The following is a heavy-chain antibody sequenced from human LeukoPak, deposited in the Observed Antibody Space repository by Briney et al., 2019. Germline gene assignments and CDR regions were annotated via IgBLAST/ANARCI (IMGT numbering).Heavy chain of an antibody. D-gene: IGHD1-1*01. CDR1: GFTFSNAW. Sequence: GGSLRLSCAASGFTFSNAWMSWVRQAPGRGLEWVGGIRSKTDGGTTDYAAPVKGRFTISRDDSKHTLYLQMNSLKTEDTAVYYCHKTTRGSFDYWGQGTLVTVSS. CDR2: IRSKTDGGTT. J-gene: IGHJ4*02. V-gene: IGHV3-15*01. CDR3: HKTTRGSFDY.